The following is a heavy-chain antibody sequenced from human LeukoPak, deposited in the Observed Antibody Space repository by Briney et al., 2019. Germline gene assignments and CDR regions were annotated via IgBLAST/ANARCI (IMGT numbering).Heavy chain of an antibody. V-gene: IGHV3-9*01. CDR2: ISWHSGSI. D-gene: IGHD3-10*01. CDR1: GFTFGDYA. CDR3: AKDIFTMVRGVVDY. J-gene: IGHJ4*02. Sequence: GRSLRLSCAASGFTFGDYAMHWVRQAPGKGLEWVSGISWHSGSIGYADYVKGRFTISRDNAKNSLYLQMNSLRAEDTALYYCAKDIFTMVRGVVDYWGQGTLVTVSS.